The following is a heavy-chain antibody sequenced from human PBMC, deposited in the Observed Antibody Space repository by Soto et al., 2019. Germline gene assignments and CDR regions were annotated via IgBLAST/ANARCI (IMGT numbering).Heavy chain of an antibody. V-gene: IGHV1-18*01. J-gene: IGHJ5*02. CDR2: ISGYNGNT. CDR1: GYSFSTNG. D-gene: IGHD6-19*01. Sequence: QVQLVQSGPQVKKPGASVKVSCQASGYSFSTNGITWVRQAPGQGLEWLGRISGYNGNTRYADKLQGRDTTTTETATNTAYRELRSLTADDTAVYYWAGIYSRGWGNWVDPWGQGTLVTVAS. CDR3: AGIYSRGWGNWVDP.